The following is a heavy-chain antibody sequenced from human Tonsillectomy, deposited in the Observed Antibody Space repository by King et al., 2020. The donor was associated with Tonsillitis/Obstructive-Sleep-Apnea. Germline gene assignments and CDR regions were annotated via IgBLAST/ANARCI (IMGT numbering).Heavy chain of an antibody. D-gene: IGHD3-22*01. V-gene: IGHV3-33*01. Sequence: HVQLVESGGGVVQPGRYLRLSCAASGFTFSSYGMHWVRQAPGKGLEWVAVIWYDGSNKYYADSVKGRFTISRDNSKNTLYLQMNSLRAEDTAVYYCAREPSGYFAYYFDYWGQGTLVTVSS. CDR3: AREPSGYFAYYFDY. CDR1: GFTFSSYG. J-gene: IGHJ4*02. CDR2: IWYDGSNK.